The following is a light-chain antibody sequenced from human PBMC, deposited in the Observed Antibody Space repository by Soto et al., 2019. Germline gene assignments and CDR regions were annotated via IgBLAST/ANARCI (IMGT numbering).Light chain of an antibody. CDR3: QQYYSIPLT. J-gene: IGKJ5*01. CDR2: WAS. CDR1: QSVFYSSNNKNY. Sequence: DIVMTQSPDSLAVSLGERATINCKSSQSVFYSSNNKNYFAWFQQKPGQAPNLLFYWASTRESGVPDRFSGSGSGTDFTLTISSLQAKDVAVYYCQQYYSIPLTFGQGTRLEIK. V-gene: IGKV4-1*01.